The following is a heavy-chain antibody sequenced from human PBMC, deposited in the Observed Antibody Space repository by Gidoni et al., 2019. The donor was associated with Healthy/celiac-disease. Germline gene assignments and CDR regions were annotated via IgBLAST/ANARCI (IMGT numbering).Heavy chain of an antibody. D-gene: IGHD3-10*01. V-gene: IGHV4-31*03. CDR2: IYYSGST. Sequence: QVQLQESGPGLVKPSQTLSLTCTVSGGSISSGGYYWSWIRQHPGKGLEWIGYIYYSGSTYYNPSLKSRVTISVDTSKNQFSLKLSSVTAADTAVYYCARERYYYGSGSYSAGDLYMDVWGKGTTVTVSS. J-gene: IGHJ6*03. CDR3: ARERYYYGSGSYSAGDLYMDV. CDR1: GGSISSGGYY.